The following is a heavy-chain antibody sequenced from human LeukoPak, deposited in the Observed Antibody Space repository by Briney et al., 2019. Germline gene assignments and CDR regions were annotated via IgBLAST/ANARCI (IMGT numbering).Heavy chain of an antibody. CDR2: ITGSGGST. Sequence: GGSLRLSCAASGFIFSSYGMTWVRQAPGKGLEWVSGITGSGGSTYYAGSVKGRFTISRDNSKNTLYLQMNSLRAEDTAIYYCARDERLLSFLKWGQGTLVTVSS. CDR3: ARDERLLSFLK. CDR1: GFIFSSYG. D-gene: IGHD3-3*01. J-gene: IGHJ4*02. V-gene: IGHV3-23*01.